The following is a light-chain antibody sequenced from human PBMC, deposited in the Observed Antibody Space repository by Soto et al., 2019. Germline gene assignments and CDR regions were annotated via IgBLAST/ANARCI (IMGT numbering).Light chain of an antibody. J-gene: IGKJ5*01. CDR1: QSVSSY. Sequence: ELVLTQSPATLSLSPGERATLSCRTSQSVSSYFAWYQQKPGRAPRLLIYDASNRATGIPARFIGSGSGTDFTLTISSLEPEDFAVYYCQQRSNWPITFGQGTRLEIK. CDR2: DAS. CDR3: QQRSNWPIT. V-gene: IGKV3-11*01.